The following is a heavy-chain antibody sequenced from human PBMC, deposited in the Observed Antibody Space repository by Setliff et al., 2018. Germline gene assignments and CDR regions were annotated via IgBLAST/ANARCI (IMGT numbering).Heavy chain of an antibody. J-gene: IGHJ5*02. Sequence: SGPTLVNPTQTLTLTCAFSGFSLTASGMCVTWIRQPPGKTLEWLARIDWDDAKYYRTSLKTRLTISKDTSKNQVVLTMTNMDPVDTAVYYCARGWIQLWYNWSDPWGQGTLVTVSS. D-gene: IGHD5-18*01. CDR2: IDWDDAK. CDR3: ARGWIQLWYNWSDP. CDR1: GFSLTASGMC. V-gene: IGHV2-70*08.